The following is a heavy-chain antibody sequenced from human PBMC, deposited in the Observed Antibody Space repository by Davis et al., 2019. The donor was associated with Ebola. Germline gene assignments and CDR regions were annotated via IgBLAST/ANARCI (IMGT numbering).Heavy chain of an antibody. V-gene: IGHV3-7*01. D-gene: IGHD6-6*01. CDR3: AMVRGYSSSSGYYYGMDV. Sequence: PGGSLRLSCADSVITFSSYAMTWVRQAPGKGLEWVANIKQDGSEKYYVDSVKGRFTTSRDNAKNSLYLQMNSLRAEDTAVYYCAMVRGYSSSSGYYYGMDVWGKGTTVTVSS. CDR1: VITFSSYA. CDR2: IKQDGSEK. J-gene: IGHJ6*04.